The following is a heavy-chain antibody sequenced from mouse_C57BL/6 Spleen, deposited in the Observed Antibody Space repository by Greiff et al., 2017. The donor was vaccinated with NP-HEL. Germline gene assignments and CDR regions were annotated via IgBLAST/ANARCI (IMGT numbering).Heavy chain of an antibody. D-gene: IGHD2-3*01. V-gene: IGHV1-18*01. CDR1: GYTFTDYN. CDR2: INPNNGGT. CDR3: ARRDGYYWFAY. Sequence: EVQLQQSGPELVKPGASVKIPCKASGYTFTDYNMDWVKQSHGKSLEWIGDINPNNGGTIYNQKFKGKATLTVDKSSSTAYMELRSLTSEDTAVYYCARRDGYYWFAYWGQGTLVTVSA. J-gene: IGHJ3*01.